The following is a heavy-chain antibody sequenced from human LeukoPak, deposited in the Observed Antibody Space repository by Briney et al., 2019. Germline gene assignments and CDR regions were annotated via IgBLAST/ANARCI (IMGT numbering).Heavy chain of an antibody. CDR2: IIPILGIA. CDR3: ARGYYGSGDLGYFDY. V-gene: IGHV1-69*02. Sequence: SGKVSCKVAAATSGSYTTSWVRQAPGQGLEWMGRIIPILGIANYAQKLQSRVTITADKSTSTAYMELSSLRSEDTAVYYCARGYYGSGDLGYFDYWGQGTLVTVSS. J-gene: IGHJ4*02. D-gene: IGHD3-10*01. CDR1: AATSGSYT.